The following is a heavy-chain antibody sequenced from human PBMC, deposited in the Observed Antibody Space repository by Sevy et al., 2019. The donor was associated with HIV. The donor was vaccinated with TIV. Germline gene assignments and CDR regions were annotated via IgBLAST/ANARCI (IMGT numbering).Heavy chain of an antibody. CDR3: AKEETTAYI. CDR1: GFTFSSYV. CDR2: ISASGGST. Sequence: GGSLRLSCTASGFTFSSYVISWVRQAPGKGLEWVSTISASGGSTYYADSVKGRFTISRDNSKKNVYLDMNSLRAEDTAIFYCAKEETTAYIWGQGTLVTVSS. D-gene: IGHD3-16*01. J-gene: IGHJ4*02. V-gene: IGHV3-23*01.